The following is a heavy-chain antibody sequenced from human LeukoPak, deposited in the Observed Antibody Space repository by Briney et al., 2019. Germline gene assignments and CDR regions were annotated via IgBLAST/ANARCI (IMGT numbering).Heavy chain of an antibody. CDR1: GVSISSYY. V-gene: IGHV4-59*01. CDR2: IYYSGST. Sequence: ASETLSLTCTVSGVSISSYYWRWVRQPPGKGVEWVGYIYYSGSTNYKPPLKSRVAISVDTSKKQFSLKLSSVTAADTAVYYCARHDFLSGKTYFDYWGQGTLVTVSS. CDR3: ARHDFLSGKTYFDY. J-gene: IGHJ4*02. D-gene: IGHD3-3*01.